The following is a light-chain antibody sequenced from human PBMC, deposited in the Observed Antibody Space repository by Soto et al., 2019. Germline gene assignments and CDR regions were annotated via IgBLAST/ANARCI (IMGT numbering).Light chain of an antibody. Sequence: QSALTQPASVSGSPGQSITISCTGTSSDVGDYNYVSWYQQHPGKAPKLMIYGVSNRPSGVSDRFSGSKSGNTASLTISGLQAEEEADYYCSSYTSSTTPLYVFGTGTKVTVL. J-gene: IGLJ1*01. CDR3: SSYTSSTTPLYV. V-gene: IGLV2-14*01. CDR2: GVS. CDR1: SSDVGDYNY.